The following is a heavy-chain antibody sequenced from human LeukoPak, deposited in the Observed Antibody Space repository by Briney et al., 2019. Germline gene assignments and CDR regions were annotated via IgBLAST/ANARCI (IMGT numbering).Heavy chain of an antibody. J-gene: IGHJ4*02. D-gene: IGHD3-16*02. V-gene: IGHV3-9*01. Sequence: PGGSLRLSCAASGFTFDDYAMHWVRQAPGKGLEWVSGISWNSGSIGYADSVKGRLTTSRDNAKNSLYLQMNSLRAEDTALYYCAKAVNSQGYFDYWGQGTLVTVSS. CDR3: AKAVNSQGYFDY. CDR1: GFTFDDYA. CDR2: ISWNSGSI.